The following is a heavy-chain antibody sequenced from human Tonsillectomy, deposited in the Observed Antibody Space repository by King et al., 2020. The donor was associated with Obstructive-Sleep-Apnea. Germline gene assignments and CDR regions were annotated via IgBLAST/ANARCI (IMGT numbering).Heavy chain of an antibody. CDR3: ARIVEGSSWYALDY. CDR2: IDWDDDK. D-gene: IGHD6-13*01. CDR1: GFSLTTHAMC. Sequence: TLKESGPALVKPTQTLTLTCTFSGFSLTTHAMCVSWIRQPPAKALEWLALIDWDDDKYYSTSLKTRLTISKDTSKNQVVLTVTNMDPVDTATYYCARIVEGSSWYALDYWGQGTLVTVSS. V-gene: IGHV2-70*01. J-gene: IGHJ4*02.